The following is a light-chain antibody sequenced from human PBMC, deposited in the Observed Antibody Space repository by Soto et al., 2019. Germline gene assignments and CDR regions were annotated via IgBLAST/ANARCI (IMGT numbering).Light chain of an antibody. CDR2: GSS. Sequence: DIPMTQSPRSLSASFSDQVTITCRASQTISDYLNWYQQKPGKAPTLLIYGSSSLQTGVPSRFSGSGSGTEFTLTISSLQPEDFGTYYCQQTYDSLLSFGGGTKVDIK. J-gene: IGKJ4*01. CDR3: QQTYDSLLS. V-gene: IGKV1-39*01. CDR1: QTISDY.